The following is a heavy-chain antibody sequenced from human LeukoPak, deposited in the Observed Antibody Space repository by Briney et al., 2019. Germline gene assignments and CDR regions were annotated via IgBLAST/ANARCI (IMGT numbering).Heavy chain of an antibody. CDR2: IYYSGST. D-gene: IGHD6-19*01. CDR1: GGSISSYY. Sequence: SETLSLTCTVSGGSISSYYWSWIRQPPGKGLEWIGYIYYSGSTNYNPSLKSRVTISVDTSKNQFSLKLSSVTAADTAVYYCARTTGFAVAGGYYFDYWGQGILVTVSS. V-gene: IGHV4-59*12. CDR3: ARTTGFAVAGGYYFDY. J-gene: IGHJ4*02.